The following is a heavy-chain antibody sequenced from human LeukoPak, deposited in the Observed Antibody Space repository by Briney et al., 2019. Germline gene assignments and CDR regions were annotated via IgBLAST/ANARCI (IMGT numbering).Heavy chain of an antibody. CDR2: IYTSGST. CDR3: ARSQIGVNTGGYYYYYMDV. CDR1: GGSISSGSYY. V-gene: IGHV4-61*02. Sequence: SQTLSLTCTVSGGSISSGSYYWSWLRQPAGKGLEWIGRIYTSGSTNYNPSLESRITISVDTSKNQFSLKLSSVTAADTAVYYCARSQIGVNTGGYYYYYMDVWGKGTTVTVSS. J-gene: IGHJ6*03. D-gene: IGHD3-3*01.